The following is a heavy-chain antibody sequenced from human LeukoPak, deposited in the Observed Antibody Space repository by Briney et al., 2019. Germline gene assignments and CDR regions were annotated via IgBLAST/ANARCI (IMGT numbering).Heavy chain of an antibody. V-gene: IGHV3-74*01. CDR2: INGDGSSP. D-gene: IGHD3-22*01. J-gene: IGHJ4*02. CDR1: GFIFSSYW. CDR3: ARDGSLPDY. Sequence: PGGSLRLSCAASGFIFSSYWMHWVRQALGKGLVWVSRINGDGSSPIYADSVKGRFTISRDNAKNTLYLQMNSLRVEDGAVYYCARDGSLPDYWGQGTLVTVSS.